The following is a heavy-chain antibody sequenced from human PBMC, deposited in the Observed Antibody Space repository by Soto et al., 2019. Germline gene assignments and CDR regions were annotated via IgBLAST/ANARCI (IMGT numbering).Heavy chain of an antibody. V-gene: IGHV3-30*18. D-gene: IGHD2-2*03. CDR2: ISYDGSNK. J-gene: IGHJ6*02. CDR1: GFTFSSYG. CDR3: AKMDIVVVPAAMQRYYYYYGMDV. Sequence: GGSLRLSCAASGFTFSSYGMHWVRQAPGKGLEWVAVISYDGSNKYYADSVKGRFTISRDNSKNTLYLQMNSLRAEDTAVYYCAKMDIVVVPAAMQRYYYYYGMDVWGQGTTVTVSS.